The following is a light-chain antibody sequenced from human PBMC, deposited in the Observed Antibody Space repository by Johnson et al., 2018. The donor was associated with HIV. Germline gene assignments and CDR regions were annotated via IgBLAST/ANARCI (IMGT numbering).Light chain of an antibody. CDR2: DNN. CDR1: SSNIGNNY. Sequence: QSVLTQPPSVSAAPGQKVTISCSGSSSNIGNNYVSWYQQLPGTAPKLLIYDNNKRPSGIPDRFSGSKSGTSATLGITGLQTGDEADYYCGTWDSSLSAGYDVVGTGTKVTVL. J-gene: IGLJ1*01. V-gene: IGLV1-51*01. CDR3: GTWDSSLSAGYDV.